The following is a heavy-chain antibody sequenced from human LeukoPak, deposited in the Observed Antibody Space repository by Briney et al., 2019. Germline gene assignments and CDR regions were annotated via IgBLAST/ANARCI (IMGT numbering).Heavy chain of an antibody. Sequence: GGSLRLSCAASGFXFDDYAIHWVRQAPGKGLEWVSLISGDGGSTYYADSVKGRFTISRDNSKNSLYLQMNSLRTEDTALYYCAKDSLYDFWSGYYTGIESGYYYGMDVWGQGTTVTVSS. CDR3: AKDSLYDFWSGYYTGIESGYYYGMDV. D-gene: IGHD3-3*01. J-gene: IGHJ6*02. CDR2: ISGDGGST. V-gene: IGHV3-43*02. CDR1: GFXFDDYA.